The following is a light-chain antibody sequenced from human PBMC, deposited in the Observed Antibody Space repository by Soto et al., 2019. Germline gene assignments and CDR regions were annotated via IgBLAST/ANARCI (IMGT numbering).Light chain of an antibody. J-gene: IGLJ2*01. CDR2: ETS. CDR1: SSDVGNYNL. Sequence: QSALTQPASVSGSPGQSITISCTGTSSDVGNYNLVSWYQHHPGKAPKLMIYETSKRPSGVSSRFSGSKSGNTASLTISGLQAEDEADYYCCSYAGSSTDIFGGGTKVTVL. CDR3: CSYAGSSTDI. V-gene: IGLV2-23*01.